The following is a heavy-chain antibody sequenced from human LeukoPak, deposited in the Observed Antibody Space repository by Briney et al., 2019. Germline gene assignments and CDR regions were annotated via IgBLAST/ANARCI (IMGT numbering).Heavy chain of an antibody. CDR3: ARDPQIGTFDY. Sequence: ASVKVSCKASGYTFTSYYMHWVRQAPGQGLEWMGIINPSGGSTSYAQKFQGRVTMTRDTTTSTVYMELSSLRSEDTAVYYCARDPQIGTFDYWGQGTLVTVSS. V-gene: IGHV1-46*01. J-gene: IGHJ4*02. CDR2: INPSGGST. CDR1: GYTFTSYY.